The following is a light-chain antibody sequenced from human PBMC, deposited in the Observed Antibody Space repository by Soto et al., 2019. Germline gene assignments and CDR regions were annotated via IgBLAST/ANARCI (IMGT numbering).Light chain of an antibody. CDR1: ELGDKF. V-gene: IGLV3-1*01. CDR3: QAWDSSTVV. CDR2: QDD. J-gene: IGLJ2*01. Sequence: SYELTQPPSVSVSPGQTARITCSGDELGDKFASWYQQKPGQSPVLVIYQDDNRPSGIPERFSGSNSGNTAALTISGTQAMDEADYYCQAWDSSTVVFGGGTKLTVL.